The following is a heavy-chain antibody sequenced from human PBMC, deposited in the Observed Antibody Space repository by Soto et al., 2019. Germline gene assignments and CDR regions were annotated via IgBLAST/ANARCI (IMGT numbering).Heavy chain of an antibody. CDR3: AKDRGTAMGYYYYYGMDV. Sequence: EVQLVESGGGLVQPGRSLRLSCAASGFTFDDYAMHWVRQAPGKGLEWVSGISWNSGSIGYADSVKGRFTISRDNAKNPLYLQMNSLSAEDTALYYCAKDRGTAMGYYYYYGMDVWGQGTTVTVSS. V-gene: IGHV3-9*01. D-gene: IGHD5-18*01. J-gene: IGHJ6*02. CDR1: GFTFDDYA. CDR2: ISWNSGSI.